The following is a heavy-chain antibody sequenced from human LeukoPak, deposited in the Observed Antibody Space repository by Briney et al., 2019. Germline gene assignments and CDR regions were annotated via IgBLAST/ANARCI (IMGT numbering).Heavy chain of an antibody. CDR2: IYYSGST. D-gene: IGHD3-16*01. CDR3: ARTSLGAAESRDAFDI. Sequence: PSETLSLTCTVSGGSISSSSYYWGWIRQPPGKGLEWIGSIYYSGSTYYNPSLKSRVTISVDTSKNQFSLKLSSVTAADTAVYYCARTSLGAAESRDAFDIWGQGTMVTVSS. CDR1: GGSISSSSYY. J-gene: IGHJ3*02. V-gene: IGHV4-39*07.